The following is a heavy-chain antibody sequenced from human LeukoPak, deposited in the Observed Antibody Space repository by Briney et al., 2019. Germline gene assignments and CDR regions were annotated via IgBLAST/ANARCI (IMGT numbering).Heavy chain of an antibody. Sequence: GGSLRLSCAASGFTFSIYGMHWVRQAPGKGLEWVAVISYEGSNKYYADSVKGRLTIPRDISKHTLYRQMNRLRAEDTAVYYCANLYYDSSGDDYWGQGTLVTVSS. CDR2: ISYEGSNK. CDR1: GFTFSIYG. D-gene: IGHD3-22*01. V-gene: IGHV3-30*18. J-gene: IGHJ4*02. CDR3: ANLYYDSSGDDY.